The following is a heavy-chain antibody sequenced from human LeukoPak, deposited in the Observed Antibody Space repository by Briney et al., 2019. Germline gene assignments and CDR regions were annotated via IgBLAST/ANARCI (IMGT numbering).Heavy chain of an antibody. Sequence: GGSLRLSSAASGFTFSSYGMHWVRQAPGKGLEWVAVISYDGSNKYYADSVKGRFTISRDNSKNTLYLQMNSLRAEDTAVYYCAKGGPLFPGYFDYWGQGTLVTVSS. V-gene: IGHV3-30*18. CDR1: GFTFSSYG. CDR3: AKGGPLFPGYFDY. J-gene: IGHJ4*02. CDR2: ISYDGSNK. D-gene: IGHD2-21*01.